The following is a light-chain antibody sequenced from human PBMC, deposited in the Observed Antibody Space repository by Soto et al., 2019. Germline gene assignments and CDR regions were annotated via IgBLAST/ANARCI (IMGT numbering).Light chain of an antibody. CDR1: SSNIGSNP. V-gene: IGLV1-44*01. CDR2: NDN. CDR3: AAWDDSLNGL. J-gene: IGLJ2*01. Sequence: QPVLTQPPSASGTPGQRVTISCSGSSSNIGSNPVNWYRQVPGTAPKLLIYNDNERPSGVPDRFSGSKSGPSASLAISGLQSEDEADYYCAAWDDSLNGLFGGGTKLTVL.